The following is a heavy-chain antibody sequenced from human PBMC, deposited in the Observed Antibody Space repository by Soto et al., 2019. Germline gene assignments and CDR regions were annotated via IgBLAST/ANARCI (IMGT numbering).Heavy chain of an antibody. CDR3: ARQILYCGGDCYSLYYYYGMDV. CDR2: IYYSGST. J-gene: IGHJ6*02. CDR1: GGSISSSSYY. Sequence: LSLTCTVSGGSISSSSYYWGWIRQPPGKGLEWIGSIYYSGSTYYNPSLKSRVTISVDTSKNQFSLKLSSVTAADTAVYYCARQILYCGGDCYSLYYYYGMDVWGQGTTVTSP. D-gene: IGHD2-21*02. V-gene: IGHV4-39*01.